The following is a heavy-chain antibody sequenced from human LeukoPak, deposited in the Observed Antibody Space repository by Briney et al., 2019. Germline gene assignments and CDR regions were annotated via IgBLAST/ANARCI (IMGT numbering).Heavy chain of an antibody. CDR3: ARELLVATITWSDP. CDR2: IYYSGST. CDR1: GGSISSSSYY. Sequence: SETLSLTCTVSGGSISSSSYYWGWIRQPPGKGLEWIGSIYYSGSTYYNPSLKSRVTMSVDTSKNQFSLKLSSVTAADTAVYYCARELLVATITWSDPWGQGTLVTVSS. J-gene: IGHJ5*02. V-gene: IGHV4-39*07. D-gene: IGHD5-12*01.